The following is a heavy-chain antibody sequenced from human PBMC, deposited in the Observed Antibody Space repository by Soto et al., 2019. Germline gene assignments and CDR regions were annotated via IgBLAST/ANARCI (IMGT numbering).Heavy chain of an antibody. Sequence: GGSLRLSCAASGFTFSSYAMHWVRQAPGKGLEWVAVISYDGSNKYYADSVKGRFTISRDNSKNTLYLQMNSLRAEDTAVYYCARDSQGIVLVPADVWGQGTTVTVSS. D-gene: IGHD2-2*01. CDR3: ARDSQGIVLVPADV. CDR1: GFTFSSYA. J-gene: IGHJ6*02. CDR2: ISYDGSNK. V-gene: IGHV3-30-3*01.